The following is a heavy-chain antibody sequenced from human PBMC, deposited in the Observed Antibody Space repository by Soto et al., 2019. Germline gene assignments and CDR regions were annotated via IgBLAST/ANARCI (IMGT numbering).Heavy chain of an antibody. CDR3: AGGSPVEQLVRGWFDP. CDR2: IIPIFGTA. D-gene: IGHD6-6*01. J-gene: IGHJ5*02. CDR1: GGTFSSYA. Sequence: QVQLVQSGAEVKKPGSSVKVSCKASGGTFSSYAISWVRQAPGQGLELMGGIIPIFGTANYAQKFLGGVTITADESTSTAYVVLSSLRSEDTAVYYFAGGSPVEQLVRGWFDPWGHRALVTV. V-gene: IGHV1-69*01.